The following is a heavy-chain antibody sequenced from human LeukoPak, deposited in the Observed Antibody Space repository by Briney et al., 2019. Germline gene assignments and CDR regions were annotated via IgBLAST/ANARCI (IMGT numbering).Heavy chain of an antibody. Sequence: GGSLRLSCAASGFTFSSYAMHWVRQAPGKGLEWVGRIKSKTDRGTTDYAAPVKGRFTISRDDSEDTLYLQMNSLKTEDTAVYYCATYPLGYCSSSSCFSPFDYWGQGTLVTVSS. CDR2: IKSKTDRGTT. CDR1: GFTFSSYA. V-gene: IGHV3-15*01. J-gene: IGHJ4*02. D-gene: IGHD2-2*01. CDR3: ATYPLGYCSSSSCFSPFDY.